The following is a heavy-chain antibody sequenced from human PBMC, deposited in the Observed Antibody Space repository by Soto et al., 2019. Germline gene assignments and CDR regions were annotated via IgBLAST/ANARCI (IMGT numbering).Heavy chain of an antibody. CDR1: GGSISSNSYY. J-gene: IGHJ5*02. Sequence: SETLSLTGTVSGGSISSNSYYWDWIRQPPGKGLDWIGSIYHRGSTYYNPSLKSRVAISVDPSTNQFSLTLTSVTAADTAVYYCARRSPLVYGNPFDHWGQGTLVTVSS. V-gene: IGHV4-39*01. D-gene: IGHD3-10*01. CDR2: IYHRGST. CDR3: ARRSPLVYGNPFDH.